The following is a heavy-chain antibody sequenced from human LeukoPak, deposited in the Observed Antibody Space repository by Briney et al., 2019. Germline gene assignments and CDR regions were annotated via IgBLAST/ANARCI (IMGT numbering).Heavy chain of an antibody. J-gene: IGHJ4*02. CDR2: VYYSGST. V-gene: IGHV4-39*01. CDR3: ARHGTNHFYDY. Sequence: PSETLSLACTVSGGSISIIDYYWGWVRQSPGKGLEWIGSVYYSGSTYYHPSLKSRVAISVDTSKKQFSLKLSSVTAADTAVHYCARHGTNHFYDYWGQGTLVTVSS. CDR1: GGSISIIDYY. D-gene: IGHD1-26*01.